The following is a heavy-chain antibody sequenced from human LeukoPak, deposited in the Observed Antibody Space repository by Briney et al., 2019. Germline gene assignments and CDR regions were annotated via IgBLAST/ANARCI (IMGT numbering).Heavy chain of an antibody. Sequence: SETLSLTCTVSGGSISSSSYYWGWIRQPPGKGLEWIGSIYYSGSTYYNPSLKSRVTISVDTSKNQFSLKLSSVTAADTAVYYCARVLVGALNWFDPWGQGTLVTVSS. J-gene: IGHJ5*02. CDR1: GGSISSSSYY. V-gene: IGHV4-39*07. CDR2: IYYSGST. D-gene: IGHD1-26*01. CDR3: ARVLVGALNWFDP.